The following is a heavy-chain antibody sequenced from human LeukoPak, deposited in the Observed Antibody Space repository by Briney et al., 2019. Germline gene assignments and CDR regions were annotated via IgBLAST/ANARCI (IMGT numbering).Heavy chain of an antibody. J-gene: IGHJ3*02. CDR3: ATPYYYGSGSYTYAFDI. D-gene: IGHD3-10*01. CDR2: IWSDASNQ. CDR1: GFSFSTYA. V-gene: IGHV3-33*01. Sequence: GTSLRLSCAASGFSFSTYAMHWVRQAPGKGLDWVAMIWSDASNQYYADSVKGRFTISRDNSKNTLYLQMNSLRAEDTAVYYCATPYYYGSGSYTYAFDIWGQGTMVTVSS.